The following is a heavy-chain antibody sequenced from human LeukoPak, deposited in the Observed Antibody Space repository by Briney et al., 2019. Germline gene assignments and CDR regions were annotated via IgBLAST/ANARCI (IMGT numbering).Heavy chain of an antibody. CDR1: GFTVSSNY. CDR2: IYSGGST. D-gene: IGHD3-10*01. V-gene: IGHV3-66*01. J-gene: IGHJ6*02. CDR3: ARDQWFGELSARYYYGMDV. Sequence: GGSLRLSCAASGFTVSSNYMSWVRQAPGKGLEWVSVIYSGGSTYYADSVKGRFTISRDNSKNTLYLQMNSLRAEDTAVYYCARDQWFGELSARYYYGMDVWGQGTTVTVSS.